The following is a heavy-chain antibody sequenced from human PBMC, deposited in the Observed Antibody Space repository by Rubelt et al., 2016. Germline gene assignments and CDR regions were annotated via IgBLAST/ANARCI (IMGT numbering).Heavy chain of an antibody. CDR1: GYTFTSYA. Sequence: QVQLVQSGAEVRKPGASVKVSCKASGYTFTSYAMHWVRQAPGQRLEWMGWINAGNGNTKYSQEFQGRVTVTRVTSASTAYMELSSLRSEDTAVYYCARDLTYNLPAYWGQGALVTVSS. CDR3: ARDLTYNLPAY. V-gene: IGHV1-3*01. CDR2: INAGNGNT. D-gene: IGHD5-24*01. J-gene: IGHJ4*02.